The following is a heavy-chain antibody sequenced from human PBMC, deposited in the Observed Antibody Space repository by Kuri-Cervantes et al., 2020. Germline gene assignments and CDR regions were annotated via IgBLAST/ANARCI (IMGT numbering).Heavy chain of an antibody. CDR2: INPNSGGT. D-gene: IGHD5-12*01. V-gene: IGHV1-2*02. CDR3: AREGSGYDPTFDY. J-gene: IGHJ4*02. CDR1: GYTFTSYY. Sequence: ASVKVSCKASGYTFTSYYMHWVRQAPGQGLEWMGWINPNSGGTNYAQKFQGRVTMTRDTSISTAYMELSRLRSDDTAVYYCAREGSGYDPTFDYWGQGTLVTVSS.